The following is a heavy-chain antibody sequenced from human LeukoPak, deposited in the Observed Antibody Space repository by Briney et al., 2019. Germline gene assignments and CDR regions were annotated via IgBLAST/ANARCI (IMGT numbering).Heavy chain of an antibody. V-gene: IGHV3-21*01. CDR2: ISSSGSYI. J-gene: IGHJ4*02. CDR1: GFTFSSYS. Sequence: PGGSLRLSCAASGFTFSSYSMHWVRQAPGKGLEWVSSISSSGSYIYYADSVKGRFTFSRDNAKNSLYLQMNSLGAEDTAVYYCAREADGRPTAYWGQGALVTVSS. CDR3: AREADGRPTAY. D-gene: IGHD6-13*01.